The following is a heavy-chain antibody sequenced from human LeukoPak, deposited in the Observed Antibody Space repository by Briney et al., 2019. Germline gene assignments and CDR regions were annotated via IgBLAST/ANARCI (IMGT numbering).Heavy chain of an antibody. Sequence: TLSLTRSVSGGSITSGRYYWTWIRQYPEKGLEWIGYSYYTGSTHYKPSLKSRAAISLDKSKNQFSLNLTSATAADTAVYYCARATYDLLTGYYLDSWGQGTLVTVSS. J-gene: IGHJ4*02. CDR2: SYYTGST. CDR1: GGSITSGRYY. V-gene: IGHV4-31*03. CDR3: ARATYDLLTGYYLDS. D-gene: IGHD3-9*01.